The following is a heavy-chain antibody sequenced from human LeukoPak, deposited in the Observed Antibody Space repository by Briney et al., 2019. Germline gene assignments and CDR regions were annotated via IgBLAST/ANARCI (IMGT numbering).Heavy chain of an antibody. J-gene: IGHJ3*02. CDR2: KYARGSS. V-gene: IGHV4-4*07. CDR1: GGSISNYY. Sequence: PSETLSLTCTVSGGSISNYYWSWIRQPAGKGLEWIGRKYARGSSKYNPPVQSRHTMSVDTSKNQCSHKLKSVTAADTAVYYCARGRYCSADICPGGDSFDIWGQGTMVSVS. D-gene: IGHD2-15*01. CDR3: ARGRYCSADICPGGDSFDI.